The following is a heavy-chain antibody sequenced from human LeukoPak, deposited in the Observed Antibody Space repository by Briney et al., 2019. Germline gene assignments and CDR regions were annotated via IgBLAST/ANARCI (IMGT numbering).Heavy chain of an antibody. J-gene: IGHJ4*02. CDR1: GFTFSGSA. Sequence: GGSLKLSCAASGFTFSGSAMHWVRQASGKGLEGVGHIRSKANSYATEHAASVRGSFTISRHDSKTTASLKMRSLRTEDTAVYYCTRLGGGYGELDSWGQGTLVTVSS. CDR3: TRLGGGYGELDS. V-gene: IGHV3-73*01. CDR2: IRSKANSYAT. D-gene: IGHD5-12*01.